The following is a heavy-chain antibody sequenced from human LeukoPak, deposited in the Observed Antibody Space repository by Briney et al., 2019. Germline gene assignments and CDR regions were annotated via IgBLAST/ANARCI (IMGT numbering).Heavy chain of an antibody. Sequence: ASVEVSCKASGNTFTRYYMHWVRQAPGQGLEWMGIINPSGVSTIYAQNFQGRVTMTRDTSTSTVYMELSSLRSEDTAVYYCARDQNDYGLFDYWGQGTLVTVSS. CDR1: GNTFTRYY. CDR3: ARDQNDYGLFDY. V-gene: IGHV1-46*01. D-gene: IGHD4-17*01. CDR2: INPSGVST. J-gene: IGHJ4*02.